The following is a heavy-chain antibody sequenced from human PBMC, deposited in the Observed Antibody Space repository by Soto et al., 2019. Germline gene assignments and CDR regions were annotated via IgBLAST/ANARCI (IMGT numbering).Heavy chain of an antibody. CDR2: ISGSGGST. J-gene: IGHJ3*02. Sequence: PGGSLRLSCAASGFTFTTYGMSWVRQTPGKGLEWVSAISGSGGSTYYCDSVKGRFTISRDNSKNTLYLQMNSLRAEDTAVYYCARETVAGAFDIWGQGTMVTVS. D-gene: IGHD6-19*01. CDR3: ARETVAGAFDI. CDR1: GFTFTTYG. V-gene: IGHV3-23*02.